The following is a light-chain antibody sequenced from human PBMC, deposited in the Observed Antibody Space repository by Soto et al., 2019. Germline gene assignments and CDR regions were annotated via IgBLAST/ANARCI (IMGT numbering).Light chain of an antibody. J-gene: IGLJ1*01. CDR1: SSDIGSYNY. Sequence: QSALTQPASVSGSPGQSIAISCTGTSSDIGSYNYVSWYQQHPGKAPKLMIYDVSSRPSGVSNRFSGSKSGNTASLTISGRQAEDEADYYCCSHTTNNTRVFGPGTKVTVL. V-gene: IGLV2-14*03. CDR2: DVS. CDR3: CSHTTNNTRV.